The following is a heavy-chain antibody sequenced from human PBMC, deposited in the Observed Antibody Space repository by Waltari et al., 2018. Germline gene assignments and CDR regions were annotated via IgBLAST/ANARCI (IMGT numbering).Heavy chain of an antibody. CDR2: IYYSGDT. V-gene: IGHV4-39*07. Sequence: LQLQESGPGLMKTSETLSLTCTVSGDSISSSHYYWGWIRQPPGKGLEWIGSIYYSGDTYYNPSLKSRATVAVDTSKNQFSLNLISVTAADTAVYFCARDFTVRYFDWLSQGDLYYFDNWGQGTLVTVSP. CDR1: GDSISSSHYY. D-gene: IGHD3-9*01. J-gene: IGHJ4*02. CDR3: ARDFTVRYFDWLSQGDLYYFDN.